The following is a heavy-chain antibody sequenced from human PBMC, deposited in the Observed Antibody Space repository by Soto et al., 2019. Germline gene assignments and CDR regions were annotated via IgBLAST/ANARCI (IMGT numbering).Heavy chain of an antibody. CDR2: IRSKANSYAT. D-gene: IGHD2-15*01. CDR3: TRGGGPNWFDP. CDR1: GFTFSGSA. V-gene: IGHV3-73*01. Sequence: EVQLVESGGGLVQPGGSLKLSCAASGFTFSGSAMHWVRQASGKGLEWVGRIRSKANSYATAYAASVKGRFTISRDDSKTTAYLQMNSLKTEDTAVYYCTRGGGPNWFDPWGQGTLVTVSS. J-gene: IGHJ5*02.